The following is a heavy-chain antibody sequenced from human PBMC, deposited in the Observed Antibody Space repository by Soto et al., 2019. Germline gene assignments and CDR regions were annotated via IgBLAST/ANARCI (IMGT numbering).Heavy chain of an antibody. J-gene: IGHJ5*01. D-gene: IGHD3-16*01. CDR2: VIPFSALT. CDR3: ATEDLGATFVS. Sequence: QVLLVQSGAELRKPGSSVKVSCKTSGGTFTASTFSWVRQAPGQGLEWMGRVIPFSALTDYAQKLQDRLAITADTSTTTPYTALSSLRSGHTALLFCATEDLGATFVSWGQGTRVSVSS. V-gene: IGHV1-69*02. CDR1: GGTFTAST.